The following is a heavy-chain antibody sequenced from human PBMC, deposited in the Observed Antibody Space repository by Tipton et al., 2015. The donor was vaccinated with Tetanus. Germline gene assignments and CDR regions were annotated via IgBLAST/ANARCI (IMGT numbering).Heavy chain of an antibody. Sequence: QVQLVQSGPEVKKPGASVKVSCKASGYTFTSYSISWVRQAPGQGLEWMGWISANNGNTNYAQKLQGRVTMTTDTSTNTAYMELRSLRSDDTAVYYCLREGVPLYAEGVGPWGQGPLVTVSS. CDR1: GYTFTSYS. D-gene: IGHD2-2*02. CDR2: ISANNGNT. CDR3: LREGVPLYAEGVGP. J-gene: IGHJ5*02. V-gene: IGHV1-18*01.